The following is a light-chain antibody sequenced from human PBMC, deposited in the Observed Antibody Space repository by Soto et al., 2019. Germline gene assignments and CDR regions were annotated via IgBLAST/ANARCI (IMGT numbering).Light chain of an antibody. CDR2: GAS. J-gene: IGKJ1*01. CDR3: QQYGSSPGT. CDR1: QSVSSSY. Sequence: EIVLTQSPGTLSLSPGERATLSCRASQSVSSSYLAWYQQKPGQAPRHLIYGASSRATGIPDRFSGSGSGIDFTLTISRLEPEDFAVYYCQQYGSSPGTFGQGTKLEIK. V-gene: IGKV3-20*01.